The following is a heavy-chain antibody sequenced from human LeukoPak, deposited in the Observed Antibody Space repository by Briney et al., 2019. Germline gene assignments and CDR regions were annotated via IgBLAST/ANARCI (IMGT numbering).Heavy chain of an antibody. CDR3: AKDCNGGNCYIDY. CDR2: ISGSGGST. Sequence: GGSLRLSCAASGFTFSSYAMSWVRQAPGKGLEWVSAISGSGGSTYYADSVKGRFTISSDNSKNTLYLQMNSLRAEDTAIYYCAKDCNGGNCYIDYWGQGTLVTVAS. V-gene: IGHV3-23*01. CDR1: GFTFSSYA. D-gene: IGHD2-15*01. J-gene: IGHJ4*02.